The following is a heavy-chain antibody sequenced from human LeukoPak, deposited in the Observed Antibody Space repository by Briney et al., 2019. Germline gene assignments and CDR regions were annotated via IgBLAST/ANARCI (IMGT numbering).Heavy chain of an antibody. Sequence: SETLSLTCTVSGGSISSYYWSWIRQPAGKGLEWIGRIYTSGSTNYNPSLKSRVTISVDTSKNQFSLKLSSVTAADTAVYYCARFNDRFGTYYFDYWGQGTLVTVSS. D-gene: IGHD3-10*01. CDR3: ARFNDRFGTYYFDY. CDR1: GGSISSYY. J-gene: IGHJ4*02. CDR2: IYTSGST. V-gene: IGHV4-4*07.